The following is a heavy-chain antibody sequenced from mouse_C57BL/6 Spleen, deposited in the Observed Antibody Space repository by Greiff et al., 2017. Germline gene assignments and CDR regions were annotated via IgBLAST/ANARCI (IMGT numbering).Heavy chain of an antibody. V-gene: IGHV1-69*01. CDR2: IDPSDSYT. Sequence: QVQLQQPGAELVMPGASVKLSCKASGYTFTSYWMHWVKQRPGQGLEWIGEIDPSDSYTNYNQKFKGKSTLTVDKSSSTAYMQLSSLTSEDSAVYYCARGRDCDYWGQGTTLTVSS. CDR1: GYTFTSYW. CDR3: ARGRDCDY. J-gene: IGHJ2*01.